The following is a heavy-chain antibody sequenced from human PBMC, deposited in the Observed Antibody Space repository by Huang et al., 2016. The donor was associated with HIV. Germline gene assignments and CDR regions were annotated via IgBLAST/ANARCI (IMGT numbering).Heavy chain of an antibody. D-gene: IGHD3-22*01. V-gene: IGHV3-53*02. J-gene: IGHJ6*03. CDR3: AGGDYDSSGYYQGYLYYMDV. Sequence: EVQLVETGGGLIQPGGSLRLSCAASGFTVTTSTISWVRQAPGKGLEWSSLIYSGGNTYYADSAKGRFIIARDNSKNTVYLQMNSLRAEDTAVYYCAGGDYDSSGYYQGYLYYMDVWGKGTTVTVSS. CDR1: GFTVTTST. CDR2: IYSGGNT.